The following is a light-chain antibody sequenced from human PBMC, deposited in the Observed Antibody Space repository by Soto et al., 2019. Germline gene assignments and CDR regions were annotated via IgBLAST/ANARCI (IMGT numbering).Light chain of an antibody. CDR3: QQYGSSPLT. Sequence: EIVMTQSPATLSVSPGGXATLSCRASQSISDTLAWYQQKPGQAPRLLIHGASTRATGFPARFTGSGSGTDFTLTISSLEPEDFAFYYCQQYGSSPLTFGGGTKVDIK. J-gene: IGKJ4*01. CDR2: GAS. CDR1: QSISDT. V-gene: IGKV3-15*01.